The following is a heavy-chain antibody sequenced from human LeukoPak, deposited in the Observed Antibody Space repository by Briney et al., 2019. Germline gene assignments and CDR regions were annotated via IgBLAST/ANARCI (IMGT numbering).Heavy chain of an antibody. CDR2: INQDGSEK. CDR1: RLTFRSYW. V-gene: IGHV3-7*01. Sequence: GGSLTLSCVASRLTFRSYWMSWVRQAPGKGLEWVANINQDGSEKYYVDSVKGRFTISRDNAKNTLYLQMNSLRAEDTALYFCTRDYYDYSNSAAFDPWGQGTLVTVSS. CDR3: TRDYYDYSNSAAFDP. J-gene: IGHJ5*02. D-gene: IGHD4-11*01.